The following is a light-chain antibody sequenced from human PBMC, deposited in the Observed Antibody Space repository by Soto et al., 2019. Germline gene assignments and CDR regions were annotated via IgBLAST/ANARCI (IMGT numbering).Light chain of an antibody. Sequence: DIQMTQSPSSLSASVGDRVTIPCRTSQPISDYLNWYQQKPGKAPTLLIYTASNLETGVPSRFSGSGSATDFTFTISSLQPEDIATYYCQQYDNVPYTLGQGTRLEIK. J-gene: IGKJ5*01. CDR3: QQYDNVPYT. V-gene: IGKV1-33*01. CDR1: QPISDY. CDR2: TAS.